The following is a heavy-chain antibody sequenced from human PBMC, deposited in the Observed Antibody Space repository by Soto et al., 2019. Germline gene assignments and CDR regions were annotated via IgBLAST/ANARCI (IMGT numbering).Heavy chain of an antibody. CDR1: GFTFSSYS. CDR3: ARDRDAQRYNWFEP. Sequence: EVQLVESGGGLVQPGGSLRLSCAASGFTFSSYSMNWVRQAPGKGLEWVSYISSSSSTIYYADSVKGRFTISRDNAKNSLYLKMNSPRAEDTAVYYCARDRDAQRYNWFEPWGQGTLVTVSS. J-gene: IGHJ5*02. V-gene: IGHV3-48*01. D-gene: IGHD2-2*01. CDR2: ISSSSSTI.